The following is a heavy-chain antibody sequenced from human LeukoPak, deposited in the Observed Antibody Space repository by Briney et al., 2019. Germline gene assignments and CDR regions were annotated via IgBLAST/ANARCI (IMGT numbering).Heavy chain of an antibody. Sequence: PSETLSLTCTVSGGSISSYYWSWIRQPPGKGLDWIGYIYYSGSTNYNPSLKSRVTISVDTSKNQFSLKLSSVTAADTAVYYCARCSKAGIAAAGSPYYYYGMDVWGQGTTVTVSS. D-gene: IGHD6-13*01. CDR2: IYYSGST. V-gene: IGHV4-59*01. J-gene: IGHJ6*02. CDR1: GGSISSYY. CDR3: ARCSKAGIAAAGSPYYYYGMDV.